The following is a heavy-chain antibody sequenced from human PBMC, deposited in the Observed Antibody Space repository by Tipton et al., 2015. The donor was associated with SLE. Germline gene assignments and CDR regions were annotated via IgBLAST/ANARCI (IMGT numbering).Heavy chain of an antibody. D-gene: IGHD2-2*01. CDR2: INPYNGYT. V-gene: IGHV1-18*01. CDR3: ARDRGEVVPAALDY. Sequence: QSGPEVKKPGASVKVSCKASGYTFINYGITWVRQAPGQGLEWVGWINPYNGYTNYAQKLQDRLTMTTDTSTNTAYMELMSLRSGDTAIYYCARDRGEVVPAALDYWGQGTLVTVSP. CDR1: GYTFINYG. J-gene: IGHJ4*02.